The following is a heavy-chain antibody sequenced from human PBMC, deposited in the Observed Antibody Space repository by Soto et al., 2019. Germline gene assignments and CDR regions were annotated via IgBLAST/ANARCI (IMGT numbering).Heavy chain of an antibody. V-gene: IGHV4-39*01. J-gene: IGHJ4*02. CDR3: ARRDCGGDCYSWYY. Sequence: SETLSLTCTVSDGSIDSSAYSWGWIRQPPGKGLEWIGSINYSGSTYYSPSLKSRVTISIDTSRNQFSLRLSSVTAADTAVYYCARRDCGGDCYSWYYWGQGTLVTVSS. CDR1: DGSIDSSAYS. D-gene: IGHD2-21*02. CDR2: INYSGST.